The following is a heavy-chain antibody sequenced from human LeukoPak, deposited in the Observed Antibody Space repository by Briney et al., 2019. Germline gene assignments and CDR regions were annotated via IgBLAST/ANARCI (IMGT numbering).Heavy chain of an antibody. CDR1: GGSFSGYY. D-gene: IGHD3-10*01. V-gene: IGHV4-34*01. J-gene: IGHJ4*02. CDR2: INHSGST. Sequence: PSETLSLTCAVYGGSFSGYYWSWIRQPPGKGLEWIAEINHSGSTNYNPSLKSRVTISVDTSKNQFSLKLSSVTAADTAVYYCARGVTMVRGVISFDYWGQGTLVTVSS. CDR3: ARGVTMVRGVISFDY.